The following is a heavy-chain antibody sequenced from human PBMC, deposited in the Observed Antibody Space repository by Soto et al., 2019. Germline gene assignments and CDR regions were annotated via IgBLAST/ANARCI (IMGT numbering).Heavy chain of an antibody. J-gene: IGHJ6*02. D-gene: IGHD3-3*01. Sequence: GGSLRLSCAASGFTFSSYAMSWVRQAPGKGREWVSAISGSVGSTYYADSVKGRFTISRDNSKNTLYLQMNSLRAEDTTVYYCAKETYYDFWSGYQTLDVWGQGTMVTVSS. V-gene: IGHV3-23*01. CDR2: ISGSVGST. CDR3: AKETYYDFWSGYQTLDV. CDR1: GFTFSSYA.